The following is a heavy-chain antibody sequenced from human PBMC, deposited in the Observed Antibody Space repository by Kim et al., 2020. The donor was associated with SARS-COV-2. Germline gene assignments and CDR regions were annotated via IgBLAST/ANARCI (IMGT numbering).Heavy chain of an antibody. CDR1: GYTFTSYD. CDR3: ARARPPRKEITIFGVVIIDYYYYGMDV. V-gene: IGHV1-8*01. Sequence: ASVKVSCKASGYTFTSYDINWVRQATGQGLEWMGWMNPNSGNTGYAQKFQGRVTMTRNTSISTAYMELSSLRSEDTAVYYCARARPPRKEITIFGVVIIDYYYYGMDVWGQGTTVTVSS. D-gene: IGHD3-3*01. J-gene: IGHJ6*02. CDR2: MNPNSGNT.